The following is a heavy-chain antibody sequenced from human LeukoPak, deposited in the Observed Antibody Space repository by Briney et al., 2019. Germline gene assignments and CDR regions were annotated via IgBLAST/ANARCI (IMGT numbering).Heavy chain of an antibody. CDR1: GFTFSSSA. D-gene: IGHD6-6*01. CDR3: AKLEDRRSSH. CDR2: IRGFGENT. Sequence: GGSLRLSWAASGFTFSSSAMSWVRQAPGKGLEWVSTIRGFGENTYYADSGNGRFTISRDNFKSALFVQMNSLTAEHTAVYDCAKLEDRRSSHWAQGPLVTVLS. J-gene: IGHJ4*02. V-gene: IGHV3-23*01.